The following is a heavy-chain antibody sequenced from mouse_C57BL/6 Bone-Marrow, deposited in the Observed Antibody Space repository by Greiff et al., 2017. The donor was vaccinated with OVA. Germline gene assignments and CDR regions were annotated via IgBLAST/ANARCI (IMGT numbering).Heavy chain of an antibody. CDR3: ARSSYGNGSFFDY. Sequence: LQESGAELVRPGTSVKVSCKASGYAFTNYLIEWVKQRPGQGLEWIGVINPGSGGTNYNEKFKGKATLTADKSSSTAYMQLSSLTSEDAAVYFCARSSYGNGSFFDYWGQGTTLTVSS. D-gene: IGHD2-10*02. J-gene: IGHJ2*01. V-gene: IGHV1-54*01. CDR2: INPGSGGT. CDR1: GYAFTNYL.